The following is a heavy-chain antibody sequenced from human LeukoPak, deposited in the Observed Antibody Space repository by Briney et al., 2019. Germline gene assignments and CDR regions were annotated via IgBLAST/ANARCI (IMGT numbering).Heavy chain of an antibody. V-gene: IGHV3-7*01. CDR2: INKDGSDK. Sequence: GGSLRLSCEGSGFTFSSYWMNWVRLAPGKGLEWVANINKDGSDKNYLDSVKGRFTISRDNAKNSQYLQMDSLRVEDTAVYYCTTLSAAAIDYWGQGTLVTVSS. CDR3: TTLSAAAIDY. D-gene: IGHD6-13*01. J-gene: IGHJ4*02. CDR1: GFTFSSYW.